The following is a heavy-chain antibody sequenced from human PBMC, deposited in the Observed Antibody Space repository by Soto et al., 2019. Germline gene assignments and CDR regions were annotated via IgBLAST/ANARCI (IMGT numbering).Heavy chain of an antibody. D-gene: IGHD2-2*01. CDR3: ARMPFYYYAMDV. Sequence: QVQLQESGPGLVKPSGTLSLTCAVSGGSISSSNWWSWVRQPPGKGLELIGEIYHSGDTNYNPSLKSRVTISVDKSKNLLSLKLTSVTAADTAVYYCARMPFYYYAMDVWGQGTTVTVSS. CDR1: GGSISSSNW. J-gene: IGHJ6*02. CDR2: IYHSGDT. V-gene: IGHV4-4*02.